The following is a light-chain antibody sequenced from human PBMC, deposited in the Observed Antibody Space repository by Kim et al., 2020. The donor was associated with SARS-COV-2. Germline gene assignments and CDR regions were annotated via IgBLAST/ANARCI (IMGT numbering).Light chain of an antibody. Sequence: QSVTISCTGTSSDVGGYNYVSWYQQHPGKAPKLMIYDVSKRPSRVPDRFSGSKSGNTASLTISGLQAEDEADYYCCSYAGSYTHVVFGGGTQLTVL. V-gene: IGLV2-11*01. J-gene: IGLJ2*01. CDR1: SSDVGGYNY. CDR2: DVS. CDR3: CSYAGSYTHVV.